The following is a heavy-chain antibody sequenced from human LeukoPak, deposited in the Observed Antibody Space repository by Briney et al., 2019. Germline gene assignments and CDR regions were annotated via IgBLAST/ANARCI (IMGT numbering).Heavy chain of an antibody. CDR1: GGSISSYY. CDR3: AREDILTGYYLGY. V-gene: IGHV4-59*01. J-gene: IGHJ4*02. Sequence: SETLSLTCTVSGGSISSYYWSWIRQPPGKGLEWIGYIYYSGSTNYNPSLKSRVTISVDTSKNQFSLKLSSVTAADTAVYYCAREDILTGYYLGYWGQGTLVTVSS. D-gene: IGHD3-9*01. CDR2: IYYSGST.